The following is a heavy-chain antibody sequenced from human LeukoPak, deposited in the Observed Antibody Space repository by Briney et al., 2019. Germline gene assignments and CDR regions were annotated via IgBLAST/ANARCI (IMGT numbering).Heavy chain of an antibody. J-gene: IGHJ5*02. CDR1: GYSFSNYW. Sequence: PGESLKISCKGSGYSFSNYWIGWVRQMPGKGLEWMGNIYPSGSETRYSPSFQGQVTISVDKSTTTAYLQWSSLKASDAAMYYCARQEYCSGGSCYTWLDPWGQGTLVIVSS. CDR3: ARQEYCSGGSCYTWLDP. CDR2: IYPSGSET. D-gene: IGHD2-15*01. V-gene: IGHV5-51*01.